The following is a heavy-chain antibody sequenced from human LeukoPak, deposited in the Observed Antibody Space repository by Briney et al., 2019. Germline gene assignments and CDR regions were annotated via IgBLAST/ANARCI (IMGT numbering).Heavy chain of an antibody. J-gene: IGHJ4*02. D-gene: IGHD3-3*01. Sequence: SETLSLTCTVSGGSISSGGYYWSWIRQPPGKGLEWIGYIYHSGSTYYNPSLKSRVTISVDRSKNQFSLKLSSVTAADTAVYYCVRVISITIFGVVTSPYYFDYWGQGTLVTVSS. CDR3: VRVISITIFGVVTSPYYFDY. CDR1: GGSISSGGYY. CDR2: IYHSGST. V-gene: IGHV4-30-2*01.